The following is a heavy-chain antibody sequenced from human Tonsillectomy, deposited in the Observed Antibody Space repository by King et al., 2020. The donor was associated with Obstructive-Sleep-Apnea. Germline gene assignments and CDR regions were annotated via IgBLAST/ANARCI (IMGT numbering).Heavy chain of an antibody. CDR3: ASGWQWLVN. CDR2: INHSGST. J-gene: IGHJ4*02. Sequence: VQLQQWGAGLLKPSETLSLTCAVYGGSFSGYYWSWIRQPPGKGLEWIGEINHSGSTKYYPSLKSRVTISVDTSKKQFSLKLSSVTAADTAVYYCASGWQWLVNWGQGTLVTVSS. V-gene: IGHV4-34*01. CDR1: GGSFSGYY. D-gene: IGHD6-19*01.